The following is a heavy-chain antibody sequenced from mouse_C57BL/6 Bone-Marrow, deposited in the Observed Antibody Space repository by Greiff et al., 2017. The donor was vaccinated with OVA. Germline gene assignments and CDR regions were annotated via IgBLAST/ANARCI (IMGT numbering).Heavy chain of an antibody. Sequence: EVQLVESGGGLVQPKGSLKLSCAASGFSFNTYAMNWVRQAPGKGLEWVARIRSKSNNYATYYADSVKDRFTISRDDSESMLYLQMNNLKTEDTAMYYCVRQGYWDWFAYWGQGTLVTVSA. J-gene: IGHJ3*01. CDR2: IRSKSNNYAT. D-gene: IGHD4-1*01. CDR1: GFSFNTYA. CDR3: VRQGYWDWFAY. V-gene: IGHV10-1*01.